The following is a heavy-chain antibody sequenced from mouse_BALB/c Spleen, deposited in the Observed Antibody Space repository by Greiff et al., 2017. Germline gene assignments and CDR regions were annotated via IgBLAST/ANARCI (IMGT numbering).Heavy chain of an antibody. V-gene: IGHV14-3*02. CDR1: GFNIKDTY. CDR2: IDPANGNT. J-gene: IGHJ4*01. Sequence: EVKLVESGAELVKPGASVKLSCTASGFNIKDTYMHWVKQRPEQGLEWIGRIDPANGNTKYDPKFQGKATITADTSSNTAYLQLSSLTSEDTAVYYCARGYYGNYAMDYWGQGTSVTVSS. CDR3: ARGYYGNYAMDY. D-gene: IGHD2-1*01.